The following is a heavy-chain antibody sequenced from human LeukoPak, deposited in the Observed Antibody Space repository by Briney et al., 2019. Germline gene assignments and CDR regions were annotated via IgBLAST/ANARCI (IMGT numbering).Heavy chain of an antibody. Sequence: ASVKVSYKASGYTFTGYYMHWVRQAPGQGLEWMGSINPNSGGTNYAQKFQGRVTMTRDTSISTAYMELSRLRSDDTAVYYCAKRFLEWFDAFEIWGQGTVVTVSS. D-gene: IGHD3-3*01. CDR3: AKRFLEWFDAFEI. J-gene: IGHJ3*02. CDR1: GYTFTGYY. V-gene: IGHV1-2*02. CDR2: INPNSGGT.